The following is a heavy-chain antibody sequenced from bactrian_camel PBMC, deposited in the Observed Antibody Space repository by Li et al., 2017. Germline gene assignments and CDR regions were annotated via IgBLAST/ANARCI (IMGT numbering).Heavy chain of an antibody. V-gene: IGHV3S53*01. CDR1: GSTTTSNS. J-gene: IGHJ6*01. Sequence: VQLVESGGGSVQTGGSLTLSCVASGSTTTSNSMMWFRQAPGKEREGVGAIDHSGRTLYSDSAQGRFTISQDLAKNTVYLQMNRLKPEDTAMYYCAAATWLGEFMEWIQRQLRGFGLWGQGTQVTVS. CDR2: IDHSGRT. CDR3: AAATWLGEFMEWIQRQLRGFGL. D-gene: IGHD1*01.